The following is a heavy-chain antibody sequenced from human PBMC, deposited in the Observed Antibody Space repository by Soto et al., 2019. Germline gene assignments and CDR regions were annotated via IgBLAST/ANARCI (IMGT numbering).Heavy chain of an antibody. V-gene: IGHV3-9*01. J-gene: IGHJ4*02. CDR3: SKGPYPLGYLDY. CDR1: GLTFGDYA. Sequence: GGSLILSCADCGLTFGDYAMHGARQVPGEGLEWVSVMSCHSDSIGYVYCVQGRFTISRDKAKKSLYLQLNSLRPEDTAMYYWSKGPYPLGYLDYWGQGALVTVSS. CDR2: MSCHSDSI. D-gene: IGHD2-2*01.